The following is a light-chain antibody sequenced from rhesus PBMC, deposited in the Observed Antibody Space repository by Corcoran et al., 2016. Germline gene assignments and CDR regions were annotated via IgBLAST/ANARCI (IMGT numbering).Light chain of an antibody. CDR2: KAS. J-gene: IGKJ2*01. CDR3: LQYSSSPYS. V-gene: IGKV1-22*01. CDR1: QGISSW. Sequence: DIQMTQSPSSLSASVGDKVTITCRASQGISSWLAWYQQKPGNAPKLLIYKASSLQSGVPSRSSGSGAGTDFTLTISSLQPEDFATYYCLQYSSSPYSFGQGTKVEIK.